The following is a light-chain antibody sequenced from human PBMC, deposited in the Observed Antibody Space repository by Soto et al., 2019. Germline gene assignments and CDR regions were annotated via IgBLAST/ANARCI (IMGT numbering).Light chain of an antibody. Sequence: EIVLTQSPGTLSLSPGERATLSCRASQSVSSSYLAWYQQKPGQAPRLLIYGASSRATGIPDRFSGSGSVTDFNLTISRLEPEDFAVYYCQQYGSSPPITCGQGTRLEIK. V-gene: IGKV3-20*01. CDR1: QSVSSSY. CDR2: GAS. J-gene: IGKJ5*01. CDR3: QQYGSSPPIT.